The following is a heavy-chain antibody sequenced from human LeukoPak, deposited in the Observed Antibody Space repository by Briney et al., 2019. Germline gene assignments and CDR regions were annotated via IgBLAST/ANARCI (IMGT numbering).Heavy chain of an antibody. CDR3: ARGYMVRGLISGYFDY. D-gene: IGHD3-10*01. CDR1: GFSFSNYP. V-gene: IGHV3-30*04. Sequence: GGSLRLSCAASGFSFSNYPMHWVRQAPGKGLEWVTLMSSDGKKIYYADSVRGRFTISRDNSKNTLYLQMNSLRAEDTAVYYCARGYMVRGLISGYFDYWGQGTLVTVSS. CDR2: MSSDGKKI. J-gene: IGHJ4*02.